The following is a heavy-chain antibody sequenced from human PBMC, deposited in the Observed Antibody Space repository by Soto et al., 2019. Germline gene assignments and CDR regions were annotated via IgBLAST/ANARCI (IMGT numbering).Heavy chain of an antibody. CDR3: ARRRYSSGNWYFDL. D-gene: IGHD6-19*01. V-gene: IGHV4-59*08. J-gene: IGHJ2*01. Sequence: SETLSLTCTVSGGSISSYYWSWIRQPPGKGLEWIGYIYYSGSTNYNPSLKSRVTISVDTPKNQFSRKLSSVTAADTAVYYCARRRYSSGNWYFDLWGRGTLVTVSS. CDR1: GGSISSYY. CDR2: IYYSGST.